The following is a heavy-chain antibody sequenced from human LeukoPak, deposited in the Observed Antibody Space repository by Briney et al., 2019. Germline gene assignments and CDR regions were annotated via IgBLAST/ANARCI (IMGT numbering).Heavy chain of an antibody. Sequence: PGGSLRLSCAASGFTFSNYGMHWVRQAPGKGLEWVAFIRYDGSYKYYAGSVKGRFTISRDNAKNSLYLQMNSLRAEDTAVYYCAELGITMIGGVWGKGTTVTISS. J-gene: IGHJ6*04. V-gene: IGHV3-30*02. CDR1: GFTFSNYG. D-gene: IGHD3-10*02. CDR2: IRYDGSYK. CDR3: AELGITMIGGV.